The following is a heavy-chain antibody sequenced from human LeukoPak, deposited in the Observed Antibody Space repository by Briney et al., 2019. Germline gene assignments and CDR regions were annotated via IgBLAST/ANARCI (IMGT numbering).Heavy chain of an antibody. Sequence: GGSLRLSCAASGFTFDDYGMSWVRQAPGKGLEWVANIKQDGSEKYYVDSVKGRFTISRDNAKNSLYLQMNSLRAEDTAVYYCASATPTMYSSGWYYFDYWGQGTLVTVSS. CDR3: ASATPTMYSSGWYYFDY. J-gene: IGHJ4*02. CDR2: IKQDGSEK. CDR1: GFTFDDYG. V-gene: IGHV3-7*01. D-gene: IGHD6-19*01.